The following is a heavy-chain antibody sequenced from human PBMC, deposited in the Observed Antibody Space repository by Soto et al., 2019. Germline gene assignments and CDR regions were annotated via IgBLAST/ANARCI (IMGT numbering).Heavy chain of an antibody. CDR2: LNPSGGST. D-gene: IGHD5-12*01. J-gene: IGHJ5*02. Sequence: GASVKVSCNASGYTFTSYYMHWVRPAPGQGLEWMGILNPSGGSTSYAQKFQGRVTMTRDTSTSTVYMKLSSLRSEDTAVYYCARGRDVEMATIPNNWFDPGGQGTLVTVSS. CDR1: GYTFTSYY. V-gene: IGHV1-46*01. CDR3: ARGRDVEMATIPNNWFDP.